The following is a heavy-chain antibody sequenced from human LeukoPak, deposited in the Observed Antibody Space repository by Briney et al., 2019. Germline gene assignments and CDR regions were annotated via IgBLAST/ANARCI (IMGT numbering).Heavy chain of an antibody. D-gene: IGHD3-10*01. CDR3: ARDGIEELFTGWGGMDA. Sequence: ASVKVSCKASGYTFTSYDINWVRQATGQGLEWMGWMNPNSGNTGYAQKFQGRVTITRNTSISTAYMELSSLRSEDTAVYYCARDGIEELFTGWGGMDAWGQGTTVTVYS. CDR1: GYTFTSYD. V-gene: IGHV1-8*03. J-gene: IGHJ6*02. CDR2: MNPNSGNT.